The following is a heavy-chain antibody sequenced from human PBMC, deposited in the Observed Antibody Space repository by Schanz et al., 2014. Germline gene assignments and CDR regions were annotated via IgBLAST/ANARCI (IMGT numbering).Heavy chain of an antibody. CDR1: NYIFTKYY. CDR3: TKGRTFGR. Sequence: QVQMVQSGAEVKKPGASVKVSCKASNYIFTKYYIHCVRQATGQGLEWMGWMNSKTGNTGYAQRFQGRVTMTRNTSITTAYLELSSLRSGDTAVYYCTKGRTFGRWGQGTLVTVSS. V-gene: IGHV1-8*01. CDR2: MNSKTGNT. D-gene: IGHD3-16*01. J-gene: IGHJ4*02.